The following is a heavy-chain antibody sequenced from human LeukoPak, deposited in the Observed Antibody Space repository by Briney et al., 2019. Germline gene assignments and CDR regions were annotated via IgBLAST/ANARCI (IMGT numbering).Heavy chain of an antibody. J-gene: IGHJ4*02. CDR2: IYYSGGT. CDR1: GGSISSYY. D-gene: IGHD2-21*01. Sequence: SETLSLTCTVSGGSISSYYWSWIRQPPGKGLEWIGYIYYSGGTNYNPSLKSRVTISVDTSKNQFSLKLSSVTAADTAVYYCARLMRDSRIDYWGQGALVTVSS. CDR3: ARLMRDSRIDY. V-gene: IGHV4-59*01.